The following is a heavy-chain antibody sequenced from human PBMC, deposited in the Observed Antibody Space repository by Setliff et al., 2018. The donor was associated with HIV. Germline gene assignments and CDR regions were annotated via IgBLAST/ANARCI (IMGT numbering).Heavy chain of an antibody. CDR2: ISASGRTI. Sequence: GGSLRLSCAASGFTFSSYEMNWVRQAPGRGLEWIPYISASGRTIYYADSVKGRFTISRDNAKNSLYLQMNSLRAEDTAVYYCARDQRVLRYFDWSNNALDFWGQGTLVTVSS. CDR3: ARDQRVLRYFDWSNNALDF. CDR1: GFTFSSYE. D-gene: IGHD3-9*01. V-gene: IGHV3-48*03. J-gene: IGHJ4*02.